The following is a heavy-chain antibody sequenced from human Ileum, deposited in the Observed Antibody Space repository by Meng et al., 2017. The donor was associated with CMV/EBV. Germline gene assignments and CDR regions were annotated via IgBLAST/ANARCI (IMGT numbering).Heavy chain of an antibody. CDR3: ARGEKRSQYYYGLDV. V-gene: IGHV4-61*01. Sequence: SETLSLTCTVSGGSVSSGSYFWSWIRQPPGRGLEWIGYVEYTGSTNYNPSLKSRVIISVDTSKSQFSLNLRSVSAADTAVYYCARGEKRSQYYYGLDVWGQGTTVTGSS. J-gene: IGHJ6*02. CDR2: VEYTGST. CDR1: GGSVSSGSYF. D-gene: IGHD1-26*01.